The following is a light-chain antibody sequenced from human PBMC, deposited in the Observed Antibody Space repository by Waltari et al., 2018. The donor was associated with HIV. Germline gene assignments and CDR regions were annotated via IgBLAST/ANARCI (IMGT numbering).Light chain of an antibody. Sequence: QSVLTQPPSVSGAPGQRVTISCTGSSSNIGAGYDVHWYQQLPGPAPKLLIYGNGNRPSGVPDRFSGSKSGTSASLAITGLQAEDEADYYCQSYDSSLSGYVFGTGTKVTVL. V-gene: IGLV1-40*01. CDR2: GNG. CDR1: SSNIGAGYD. CDR3: QSYDSSLSGYV. J-gene: IGLJ1*01.